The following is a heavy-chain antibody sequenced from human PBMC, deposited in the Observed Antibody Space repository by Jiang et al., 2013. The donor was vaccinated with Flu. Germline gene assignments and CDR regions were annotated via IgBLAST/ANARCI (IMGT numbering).Heavy chain of an antibody. J-gene: IGHJ6*02. Sequence: SGAEVKKPGATVKISCKVSWIHLHHYYMHWVQQAPGKGLEWMGLVDPEDGETIYAEKFQGRVTITADTSTDTAYMELSSLRSEDTAVYYCATMGIAAARPGGDVWGQGTTVTVSS. CDR1: IHLHHYY. V-gene: IGHV1-69-2*01. CDR2: VDPEDGET. D-gene: IGHD6-13*01. CDR3: ATMGIAAARPGGDV.